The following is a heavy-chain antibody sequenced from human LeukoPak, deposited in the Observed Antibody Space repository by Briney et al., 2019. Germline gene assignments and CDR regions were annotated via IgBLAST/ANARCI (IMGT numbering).Heavy chain of an antibody. V-gene: IGHV7-4-1*02. CDR2: INTNTGNP. D-gene: IGHD6-13*01. J-gene: IGHJ5*02. CDR3: ARSGRITGGSSSWYQSNWFDP. Sequence: GASVKVSCKASGYTFTSYAMNWVRQAPGQGLEWMGWINTNTGNPTYAQGFTGRFVFSLDTSVSTAYLQISSLKAEDTAVYYCARSGRITGGSSSWYQSNWFDPWGRGTLVTVSS. CDR1: GYTFTSYA.